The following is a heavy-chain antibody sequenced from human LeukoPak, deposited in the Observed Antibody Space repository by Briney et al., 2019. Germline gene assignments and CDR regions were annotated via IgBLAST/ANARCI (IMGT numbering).Heavy chain of an antibody. V-gene: IGHV3-33*01. J-gene: IGHJ4*02. D-gene: IGHD6-13*01. CDR1: GFTFSSYG. Sequence: PGGSLRLSCAASGFTFSSYGMPWVRQAPGKGPEWVAVIWYDGSNKYYADSVKGLFTISRDNSKNTLYLQMNSLRAEDTAVYYCAREGYSSSWAFDYWGQGTLVTVSS. CDR2: IWYDGSNK. CDR3: AREGYSSSWAFDY.